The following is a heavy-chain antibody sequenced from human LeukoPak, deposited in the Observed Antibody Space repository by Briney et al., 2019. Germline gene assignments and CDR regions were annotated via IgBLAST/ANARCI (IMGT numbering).Heavy chain of an antibody. CDR1: GFTFNTYG. CDR3: ARYRGRYGDEFPPDY. CDR2: ISYDGSDQ. V-gene: IGHV3-30*03. D-gene: IGHD4-17*01. Sequence: PGGSLRLSCAASGFTFNTYGMHWVRQAPGKGLEWLAVISYDGSDQYYADSVKGRFTISRDNSKKTVYLQMNSLRAEDTAVYYCARYRGRYGDEFPPDYWGQGTLVTVSS. J-gene: IGHJ4*02.